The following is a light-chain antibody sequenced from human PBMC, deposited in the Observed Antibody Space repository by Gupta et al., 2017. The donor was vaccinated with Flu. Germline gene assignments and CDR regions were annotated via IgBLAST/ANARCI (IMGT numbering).Light chain of an antibody. CDR3: LQGAHWPPWT. Sequence: DVVMTQSPLSLPVTLGQPASISCRSSESLVHSNGYTYLIWFQQRPGQSQRLLIYKVSHRAYGVPERLSGSGSDTDLTLEISRVEAEDVGIYYWLQGAHWPPWTFGQGTKVEIK. CDR2: KVS. J-gene: IGKJ1*01. V-gene: IGKV2-30*02. CDR1: ESLVHSNGYTY.